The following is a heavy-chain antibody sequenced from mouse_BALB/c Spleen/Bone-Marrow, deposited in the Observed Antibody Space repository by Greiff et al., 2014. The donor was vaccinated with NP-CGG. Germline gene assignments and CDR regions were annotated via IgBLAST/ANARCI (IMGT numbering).Heavy chain of an antibody. J-gene: IGHJ4*01. V-gene: IGHV14-3*02. CDR3: ASATTATYYAMDY. Sequence: EVQLQQSGAELVKPGASVKLSCTASGSNIKDTYMHWVKQRPEQGLEWIGRIDPANGNTKYDPKFQGKATITTDTSSNTAYLQVSSLTSEDTAVYYCASATTATYYAMDYWGQGTSVTVPS. CDR2: IDPANGNT. CDR1: GSNIKDTY. D-gene: IGHD1-2*01.